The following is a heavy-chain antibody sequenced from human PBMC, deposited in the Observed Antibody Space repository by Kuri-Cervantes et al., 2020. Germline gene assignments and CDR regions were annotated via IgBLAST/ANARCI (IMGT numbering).Heavy chain of an antibody. V-gene: IGHV4-34*01. Sequence: TLSLTCAVYGGSFSGYYWSWIRQPPGKGLEWIGEINHSGSTNYNPSLKSRVTISVDTSKNQFSLKLSSVTAADTAVYYCARGDKQQLVPLFDPWGQGTLVTVSS. CDR2: INHSGST. CDR3: ARGDKQQLVPLFDP. J-gene: IGHJ5*02. D-gene: IGHD6-13*01. CDR1: GGSFSGYY.